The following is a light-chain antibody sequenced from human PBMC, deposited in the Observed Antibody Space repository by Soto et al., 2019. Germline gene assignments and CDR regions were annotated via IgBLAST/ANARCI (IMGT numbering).Light chain of an antibody. CDR1: ENVSRH. V-gene: IGKV1-39*01. CDR2: SAS. J-gene: IGKJ5*01. Sequence: DIQMTQSPSSLSGSVGERVTITCRASENVSRHLNWYQQKPGKAPKLLIYSASSLQTGVLSRFRGGGAGTDFTITISNLQPEDVATYYCQQTYTTLSITFGQGTRLESK. CDR3: QQTYTTLSIT.